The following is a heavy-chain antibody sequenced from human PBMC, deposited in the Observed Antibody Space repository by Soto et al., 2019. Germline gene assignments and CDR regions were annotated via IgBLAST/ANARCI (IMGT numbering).Heavy chain of an antibody. J-gene: IGHJ4*02. CDR1: GFTFSNYA. V-gene: IGHV3-30*09. Sequence: QVQLVESGGGVVQPGTSLRVSCAASGFTFSNYAMHWVRQAPGKGLEWVSVISYDGTNKYYADSVNGRFATSRDNSNNTLFLQMNSLKTEDTAVYYCARAGMDKHSSGWSTDYWGQGALVAVSS. CDR3: ARAGMDKHSSGWSTDY. D-gene: IGHD6-19*01. CDR2: ISYDGTNK.